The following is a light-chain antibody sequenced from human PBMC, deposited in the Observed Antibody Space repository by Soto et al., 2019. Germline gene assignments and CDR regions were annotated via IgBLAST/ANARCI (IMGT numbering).Light chain of an antibody. V-gene: IGLV2-8*01. Sequence: QSALTQPPSASGSPGQSVTISCTGTSSDVGAYNYVSWYQQHPGKAPKLLICEVSKRPSGIPDRFSGSKSGNTASLPVSGPQAEVEADYSCSSYAGGDNFLFGGGTKVTVL. CDR2: EVS. CDR3: SSYAGGDNFL. CDR1: SSDVGAYNY. J-gene: IGLJ3*02.